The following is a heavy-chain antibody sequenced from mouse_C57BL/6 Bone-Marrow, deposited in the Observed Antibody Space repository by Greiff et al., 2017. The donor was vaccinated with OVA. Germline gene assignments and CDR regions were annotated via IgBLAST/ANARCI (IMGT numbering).Heavy chain of an antibody. V-gene: IGHV5-17*01. CDR1: GFTFSDYG. J-gene: IGHJ4*01. Sequence: EVMLVESGGGLVKPGGSLKLSCAASGFTFSDYGMHWVRQAPEKGLEWVAYISSGSSTIYYADTVKGRFTISRDNAKNTLFLQMTSLRSEDTAMYYCARGDYYDIDYWGQGTSVTVSA. CDR3: ARGDYYDIDY. CDR2: ISSGSSTI.